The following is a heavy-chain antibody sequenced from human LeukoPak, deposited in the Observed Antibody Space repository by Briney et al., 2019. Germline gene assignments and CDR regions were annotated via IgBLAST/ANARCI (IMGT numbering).Heavy chain of an antibody. CDR3: ARLPITKRAMDV. CDR1: GDSIRSGDSY. D-gene: IGHD3-3*01. Sequence: SETLSLTCSVSGDSIRSGDSYWGWIRQNLWKGLEWIGSIYYVGSPHYNPSLNSRQVTMSVDTLKNQFSLKLTSVTAADTAVYYCARLPITKRAMDVWGQGTTVTVSS. J-gene: IGHJ6*02. CDR2: IYYVGSP. V-gene: IGHV4-39*01.